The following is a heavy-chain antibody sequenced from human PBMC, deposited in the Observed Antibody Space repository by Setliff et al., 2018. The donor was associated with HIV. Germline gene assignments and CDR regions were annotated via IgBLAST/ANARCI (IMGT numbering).Heavy chain of an antibody. CDR2: VYTSGST. V-gene: IGHV4-4*07. J-gene: IGHJ3*02. Sequence: SETLSLTCTVSGASFTTHYWSLIRQPPGKGLEWIGRVYTSGSTIYNPSLRSRVTMSVDTSKSQFSLKLNSVAAADTAVYYCARVFPPIRGAPFGTPPGAFDIWGQGTMVTVSS. CDR3: ARVFPPIRGAPFGTPPGAFDI. CDR1: GASFTTHY. D-gene: IGHD2-15*01.